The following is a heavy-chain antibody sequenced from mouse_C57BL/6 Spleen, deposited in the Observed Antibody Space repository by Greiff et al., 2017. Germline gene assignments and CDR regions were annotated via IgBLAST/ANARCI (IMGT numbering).Heavy chain of an antibody. V-gene: IGHV1-52*01. Sequence: QVQLKQPGAELVRPGSSVKLSCKASGYTFTSYWMHWVKQRPIQGLEWIGNIDPSDSETHYNQKFKDKATLTVDKSSSTAYMQLSSLTSEDAAVYYCARDGNYGLDYWGQGTTLTVSS. J-gene: IGHJ2*01. CDR1: GYTFTSYW. CDR3: ARDGNYGLDY. CDR2: IDPSDSET. D-gene: IGHD2-1*01.